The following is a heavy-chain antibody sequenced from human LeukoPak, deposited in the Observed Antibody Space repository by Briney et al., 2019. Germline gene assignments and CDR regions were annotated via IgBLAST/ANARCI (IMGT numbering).Heavy chain of an antibody. Sequence: SETLSLTCTVSGGSISSYYWSWIRQPPGKGLEWIGYIYYSGSTNYNPSLKSRVTISVDTSKNQSSLKLSSVTAADTAVYYCARGGGYSYGYDYWGQGTLATVSS. CDR2: IYYSGST. J-gene: IGHJ4*02. CDR3: ARGGGYSYGYDY. D-gene: IGHD5-18*01. CDR1: GGSISSYY. V-gene: IGHV4-59*01.